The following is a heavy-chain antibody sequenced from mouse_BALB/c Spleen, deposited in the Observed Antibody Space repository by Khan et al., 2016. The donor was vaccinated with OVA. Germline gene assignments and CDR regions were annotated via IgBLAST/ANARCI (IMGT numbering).Heavy chain of an antibody. J-gene: IGHJ3*01. CDR1: GYIFTSYM. Sequence: VQLQESGAELARPGASVKMSCKASGYIFTSYMMHWVKQRPGQGLEWIGDINPSSDYNNYNQKFKDKATLTADKSSSTAYMQLSSLTSEDSAVYDCARGGYGSFGYWGQGTLVTVSA. CDR2: INPSSDYN. D-gene: IGHD1-1*01. V-gene: IGHV1-4*01. CDR3: ARGGYGSFGY.